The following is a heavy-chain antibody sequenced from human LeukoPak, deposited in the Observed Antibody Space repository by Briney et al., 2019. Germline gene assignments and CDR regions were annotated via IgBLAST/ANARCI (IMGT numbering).Heavy chain of an antibody. Sequence: SETLSLTCTVSGGSISSSSYYWGWIRQPPGKGLEWIGSIYYSGSTYYNPSLKSRVTISVDTSKNQFSLKLSSVTAADTAVYYCARSRDGYNEVSYYYYYMDVWGKGTTVTVSS. CDR1: GGSISSSSYY. J-gene: IGHJ6*03. V-gene: IGHV4-39*07. CDR2: IYYSGST. CDR3: ARSRDGYNEVSYYYYYMDV. D-gene: IGHD5-24*01.